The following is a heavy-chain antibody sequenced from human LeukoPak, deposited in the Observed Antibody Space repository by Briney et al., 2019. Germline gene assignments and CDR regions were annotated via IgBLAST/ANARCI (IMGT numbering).Heavy chain of an antibody. J-gene: IGHJ4*02. V-gene: IGHV3-23*01. D-gene: IGHD6-13*01. Sequence: GGSLRLSCAASGFTFSSFAMSWVRQAPGKGLEWVSTISGSGGGTWYADSVKGRFAISRDNSKNTLYLQMNSLRAEDTAVYYCARRPYSSSWYYFDYWGQGTLVTVS. CDR2: ISGSGGGT. CDR1: GFTFSSFA. CDR3: ARRPYSSSWYYFDY.